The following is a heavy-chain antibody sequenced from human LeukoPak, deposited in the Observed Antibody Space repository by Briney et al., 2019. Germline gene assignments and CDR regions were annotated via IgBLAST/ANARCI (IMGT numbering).Heavy chain of an antibody. CDR3: ARDLDYGDYGTPFDP. CDR2: IYTSGST. J-gene: IGHJ5*02. V-gene: IGHV4-4*07. Sequence: SETLSLTCTVSGGSISSYYWSWIRQPAGKGLGWIGRIYTSGSTNYNPSLKSRVTMSVDTSKNQFSLKLSSVTAADTAVYYCARDLDYGDYGTPFDPWGQGTLVTVSS. D-gene: IGHD4-17*01. CDR1: GGSISSYY.